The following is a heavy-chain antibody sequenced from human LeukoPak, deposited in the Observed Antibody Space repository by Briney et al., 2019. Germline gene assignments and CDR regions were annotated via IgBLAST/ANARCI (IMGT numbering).Heavy chain of an antibody. CDR1: GYSISSGYY. J-gene: IGHJ5*02. CDR2: IYYSGST. V-gene: IGHV4-38-2*02. CDR3: ARLLGSHINYFDP. Sequence: SETLSLTCTVSGYSISSGYYWDWIRQPPGKGLEWIGSIYYSGSTYYNPSLKSRVTISVDTSKNQFSLKLSSVTAADTAVYYCARLLGSHINYFDPWGQGTLVTVSS. D-gene: IGHD2-21*01.